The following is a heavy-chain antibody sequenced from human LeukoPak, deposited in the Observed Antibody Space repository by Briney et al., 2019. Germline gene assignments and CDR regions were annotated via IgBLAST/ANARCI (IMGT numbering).Heavy chain of an antibody. CDR2: IYYSGST. CDR3: ATQAGRSGMDV. J-gene: IGHJ6*03. V-gene: IGHV4-59*01. CDR1: GGSISSYY. Sequence: ASETLSLTCTVSGGSISSYYWNWIRQPPGKGLEWIGYIYYSGSTNYNPSLKSRVTISVDTSKNQFSLKLSSVTAADTAVYYYATQAGRSGMDVWGKGTTVTVSS. D-gene: IGHD6-19*01.